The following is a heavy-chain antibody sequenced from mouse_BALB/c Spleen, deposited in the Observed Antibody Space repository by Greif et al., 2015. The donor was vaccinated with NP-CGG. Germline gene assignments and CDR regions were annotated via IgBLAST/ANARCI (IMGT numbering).Heavy chain of an antibody. D-gene: IGHD1-1*01. J-gene: IGHJ4*01. CDR2: IWGGGST. CDR1: GFSLTDYG. Sequence: VKLVESGPGLVAPSQSLSITCTVSGFSLTDYGVSWIRQPPGKGLEWLGVIWGGGSTYYNSALKSRLSISKDNSKSQVFLKMNRLQTDDTDMYYCAKGSTERVYYYAMDYWGQGTSVTVSS. CDR3: AKGSTERVYYYAMDY. V-gene: IGHV2-6-5*01.